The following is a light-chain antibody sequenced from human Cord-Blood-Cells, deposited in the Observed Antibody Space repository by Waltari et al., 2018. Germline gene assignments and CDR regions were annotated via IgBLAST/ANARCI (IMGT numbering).Light chain of an antibody. CDR3: SSYTSSSTLV. CDR2: EVS. V-gene: IGLV2-14*01. J-gene: IGLJ2*01. Sequence: QSALTQPASVSGSPGQAITISCTGTSRDDGGYNHVSWYQQHPGKAPKLMIYEVSNRPSGVSNRFSGSKSGNTASLTISGLQAEDEADYYCSSYTSSSTLVFGGGTKLTVL. CDR1: SRDDGGYNH.